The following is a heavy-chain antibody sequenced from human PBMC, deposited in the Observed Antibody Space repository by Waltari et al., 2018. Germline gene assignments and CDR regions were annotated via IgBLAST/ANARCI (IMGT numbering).Heavy chain of an antibody. D-gene: IGHD6-6*01. V-gene: IGHV3-15*01. J-gene: IGHJ6*03. CDR3: TTVARWGGGYYYYYMDV. Sequence: EVQLVESGGGLVKPGGSLRLSCAASGFTFSNAWMSWVRQAPGKGLEWVGRIKSKTDGGTTDYAAPVKGRFTISRDDAKNTLYLQMNSLKTEDTAVYYCTTVARWGGGYYYYYMDVWGKGTTVTVSS. CDR2: IKSKTDGGTT. CDR1: GFTFSNAW.